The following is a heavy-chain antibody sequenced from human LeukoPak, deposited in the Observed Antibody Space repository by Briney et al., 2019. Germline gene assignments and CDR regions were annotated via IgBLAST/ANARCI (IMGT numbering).Heavy chain of an antibody. CDR1: GFTVSDAW. CDR2: IKRKTDGGTT. J-gene: IGHJ4*02. Sequence: PGESLILSCAASGFTVSDAWMSWVRQAPGKGLEWVGRIKRKTDGGTTDYAAPVKGRFTISRDDSKNTLYLQMNSLKTEDTAVYFCTTDAGGSSSLWGQGTLVTVSS. D-gene: IGHD1-26*01. V-gene: IGHV3-15*01. CDR3: TTDAGGSSSL.